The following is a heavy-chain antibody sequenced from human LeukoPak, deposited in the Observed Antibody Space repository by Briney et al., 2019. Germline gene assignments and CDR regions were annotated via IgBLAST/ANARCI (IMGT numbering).Heavy chain of an antibody. CDR2: IGGGGTNT. Sequence: GGSLRLSCAASGFAFSSSTMNWVRQAPGKGLEFVSSIGGGGTNTHYADSAKGRFTISRDNAKNSLYLQMNSLRAEDTAVYYCLRGDVRDYWGHGALVTVSS. V-gene: IGHV3-21*01. CDR1: GFAFSSST. CDR3: LRGDVRDY. D-gene: IGHD2-21*01. J-gene: IGHJ4*01.